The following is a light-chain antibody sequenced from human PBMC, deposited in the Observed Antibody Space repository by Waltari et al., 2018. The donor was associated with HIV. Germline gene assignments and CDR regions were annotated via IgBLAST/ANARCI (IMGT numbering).Light chain of an antibody. CDR3: SSYVGSSNVV. Sequence: QSALTQPPSPSGSPGQAPPIPCTGTRHAAGGDTYVPWYQHHPGKTPKPMIYWVTKRPSGVPDRFSGSKSGNTASLTVSGLQAEDEAEYYCSSYVGSSNVVFGGGTKLTVL. J-gene: IGLJ2*01. V-gene: IGLV2-8*01. CDR1: RHAAGGDTY. CDR2: WVT.